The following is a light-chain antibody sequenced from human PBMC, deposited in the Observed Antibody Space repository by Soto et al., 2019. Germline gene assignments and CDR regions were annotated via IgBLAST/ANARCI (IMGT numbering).Light chain of an antibody. CDR3: XXXXSNPLT. CDR1: QSISSW. V-gene: IGKV1-5*03. CDR2: KAY. J-gene: IGKJ4*01. Sequence: DIQMTQSPSTLSASVGDRVTITCRASQSISSWLAWYQQKPGKVPKLLIYKAYSLESGVPSRFSGSGSGTEFTLTISSLQPDXXXXXXXXXXXSNPLTFGGGTKVEIK.